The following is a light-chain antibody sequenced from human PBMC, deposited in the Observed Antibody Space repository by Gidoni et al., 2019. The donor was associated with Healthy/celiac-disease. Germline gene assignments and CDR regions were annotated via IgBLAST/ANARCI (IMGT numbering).Light chain of an antibody. Sequence: EVVLTQPPATLSLSPGERATLTRRASQSVSSYLAWYQQKPGQAPRLLIYDASNRATGIPARFRGSGSGTDFTLTISSLEPEDFAVYYCQQRSNWPLTFGGGTKVEIK. J-gene: IGKJ4*01. CDR2: DAS. CDR1: QSVSSY. V-gene: IGKV3-11*01. CDR3: QQRSNWPLT.